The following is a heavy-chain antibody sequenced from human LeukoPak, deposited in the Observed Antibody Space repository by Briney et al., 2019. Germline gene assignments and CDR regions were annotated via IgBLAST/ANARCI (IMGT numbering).Heavy chain of an antibody. CDR3: ARATVSYLRYYYYMDV. CDR2: ISSSSSTI. J-gene: IGHJ6*03. V-gene: IGHV3-48*01. CDR1: GFTFSSYE. Sequence: PGGSLRLSCAASGFTFSSYEMNWVRQAPGKGLEGVSYISSSSSTIYYADSVKGRFTISRDNAKNSLYVQMNSLRAEDTAVYYCARATVSYLRYYYYMDVWGKGTTVTVSS. D-gene: IGHD4-17*01.